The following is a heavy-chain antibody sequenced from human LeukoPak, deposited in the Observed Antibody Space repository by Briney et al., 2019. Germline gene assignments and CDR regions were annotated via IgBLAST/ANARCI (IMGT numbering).Heavy chain of an antibody. D-gene: IGHD1-14*01. CDR3: ARDGRPGWNHAIDY. J-gene: IGHJ4*02. V-gene: IGHV1-18*01. Sequence: GASVKVSCKTSGYTFTSYGISWVRQAPGQGLEWMGWISAYNGNTNYAQKVQGRVTMTTDTSTSTAYMELTSPRSDDTAVYYCARDGRPGWNHAIDYWGQGTLVTVSS. CDR2: ISAYNGNT. CDR1: GYTFTSYG.